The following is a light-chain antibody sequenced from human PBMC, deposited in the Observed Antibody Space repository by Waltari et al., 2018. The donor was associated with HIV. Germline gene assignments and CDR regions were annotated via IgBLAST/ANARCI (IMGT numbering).Light chain of an antibody. CDR1: SSDIGRSNH. V-gene: IGLV2-14*03. CDR2: DVI. Sequence: QSALTQPASVSGSPGQSITISCTGSSSDIGRSNHVSWYQQFPGKAPKLLINDVIRRPLGVSDRFSGSKSGNTASLTISGLQAEDEASYFCSSYSSVNTFVVFGGGTKVTVL. J-gene: IGLJ2*01. CDR3: SSYSSVNTFVV.